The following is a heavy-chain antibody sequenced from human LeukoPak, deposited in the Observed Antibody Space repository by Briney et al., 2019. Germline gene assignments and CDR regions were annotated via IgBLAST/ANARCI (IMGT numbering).Heavy chain of an antibody. CDR2: IHNSGRT. V-gene: IGHV4-59*08. J-gene: IGHJ4*02. CDR3: ARHGTISSESYFDY. Sequence: SETLSLSCSVSGGSVSSNYWSWIRQSPGKGLEWIGYIHNSGRTNYNPSLKSRVTGFVDTSKNQVSLRLSSVTAADTAVYYCARHGTISSESYFDYWGQGALVTVSS. CDR1: GGSVSSNY. D-gene: IGHD1-14*01.